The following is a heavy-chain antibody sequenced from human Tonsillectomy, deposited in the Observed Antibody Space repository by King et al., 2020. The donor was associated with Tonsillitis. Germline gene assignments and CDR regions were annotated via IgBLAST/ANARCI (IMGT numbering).Heavy chain of an antibody. Sequence: QLVQSGGGLVQPGGSLRLSCAASGFTFSSSSMSWVRQAPGKGLQWISYISSSSSTTYYADSVKGRFTISRDNAKNSLYLQMNSLRAEDTAVYYCARVKLSVAGEPVWYFDLWGRGTLVPVSS. CDR1: GFTFSSSS. J-gene: IGHJ2*01. CDR2: ISSSSSTT. CDR3: ARVKLSVAGEPVWYFDL. D-gene: IGHD6-19*01. V-gene: IGHV3-48*04.